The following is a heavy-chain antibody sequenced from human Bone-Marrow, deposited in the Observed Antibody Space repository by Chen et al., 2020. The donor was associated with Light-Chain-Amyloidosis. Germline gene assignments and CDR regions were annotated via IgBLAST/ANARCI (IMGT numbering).Heavy chain of an antibody. CDR1: GYTFPNYW. CDR2: IYPDDSDA. J-gene: IGHJ4*02. Sequence: EQSGPEVKKPGESLKISCKGSGYTFPNYWIGWVRQMPGKGLEWMGVIYPDDSDARYSPSFEGQVTISADKSITTAYLQWRSLKASDTSMYACAGLLACSPFDSWGQLTLVTVSS. CDR3: AGLLACSPFDS. D-gene: IGHD2-21*01. V-gene: IGHV5-51*01.